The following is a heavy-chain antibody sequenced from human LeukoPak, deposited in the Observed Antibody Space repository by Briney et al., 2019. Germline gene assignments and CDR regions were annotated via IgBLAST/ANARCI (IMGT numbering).Heavy chain of an antibody. CDR2: IYYSGST. D-gene: IGHD6-13*01. Sequence: PSETLSLTCTVSGGSISSYYWSWIRQPPGKGLEWIGYIYYSGSTNYNPSLKSRVTISVDTSKNQFSLKLSSVTAADTAVYYCARGREYSSSWYPNRGAFDIWGQGTMVTVSS. CDR1: GGSISSYY. J-gene: IGHJ3*02. CDR3: ARGREYSSSWYPNRGAFDI. V-gene: IGHV4-59*01.